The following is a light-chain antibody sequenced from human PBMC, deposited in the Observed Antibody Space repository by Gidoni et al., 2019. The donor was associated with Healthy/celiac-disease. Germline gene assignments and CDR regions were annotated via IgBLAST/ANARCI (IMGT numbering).Light chain of an antibody. Sequence: QSALTQPASVSGSPGQSITISCTGTSSDVGSYNLVSWYQQHPAKSPKLIIYEGSKRPSGVSNRFSGSKSGNTASLTISGLRAEDEADYYCCSYAGSSTVVFGGGTKLTVL. CDR3: CSYAGSSTVV. CDR2: EGS. CDR1: SSDVGSYNL. J-gene: IGLJ2*01. V-gene: IGLV2-23*01.